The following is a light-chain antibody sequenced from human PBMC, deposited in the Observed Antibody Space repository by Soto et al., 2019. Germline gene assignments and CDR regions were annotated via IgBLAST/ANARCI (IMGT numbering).Light chain of an antibody. CDR3: QHYGASPACT. V-gene: IGKV3-20*01. Sequence: ETVLTQSPGTLSLSPGERATLSCRASQSLSSNYLVWYQQKPGQAPRLLICGVSTRATGIPDRFSGSGSGTDFTLTITRLEPEDVAVYYCQHYGASPACTFGQGTRVEIK. CDR2: GVS. CDR1: QSLSSNY. J-gene: IGKJ5*01.